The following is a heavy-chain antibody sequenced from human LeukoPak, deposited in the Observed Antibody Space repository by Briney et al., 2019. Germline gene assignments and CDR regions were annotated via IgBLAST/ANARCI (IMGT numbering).Heavy chain of an antibody. CDR2: ISSSGSTI. V-gene: IGHV3-11*01. D-gene: IGHD2/OR15-2a*01. Sequence: GGSLRLSCAASGFTFSDYYMSWIRQAPGKGLEWVSYISSSGSTIYYADSVKGRFTISRDNAKNSLYLQMNSLRAEDTAVYYCARAITFHVDAFDIWRQGTMVTVSS. J-gene: IGHJ3*02. CDR3: ARAITFHVDAFDI. CDR1: GFTFSDYY.